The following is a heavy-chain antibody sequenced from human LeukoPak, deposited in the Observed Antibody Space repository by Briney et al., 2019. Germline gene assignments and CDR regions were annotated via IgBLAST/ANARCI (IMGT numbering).Heavy chain of an antibody. Sequence: SETLSLTCAVYGGSFSGYYWSWIRQPPGKGLEWIGEINHSGSTNYNPSLKSRVTISVDTSKNQFSLKLSSVTAADTAVYYCARVLAYYDSSGYYGFDYWGQGTPVTVSS. CDR1: GGSFSGYY. J-gene: IGHJ4*02. CDR3: ARVLAYYDSSGYYGFDY. CDR2: INHSGST. V-gene: IGHV4-34*01. D-gene: IGHD3-22*01.